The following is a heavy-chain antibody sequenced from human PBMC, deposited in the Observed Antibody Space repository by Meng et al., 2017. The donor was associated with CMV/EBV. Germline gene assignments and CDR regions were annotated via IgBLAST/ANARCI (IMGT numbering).Heavy chain of an antibody. Sequence: LSLTCAISGDSVSSNSAAWNWIRQSPSRGLEWLGRTYYRSKWYNDYAVSVKSRITINPDTSKNQFSLQLNSVTPEDTAVYYCAREEISITIFGVVIMYWFDPWGQGTLVTVSS. CDR1: GDSVSSNSAA. D-gene: IGHD3-3*01. CDR2: TYYRSKWYN. J-gene: IGHJ5*02. CDR3: AREEISITIFGVVIMYWFDP. V-gene: IGHV6-1*01.